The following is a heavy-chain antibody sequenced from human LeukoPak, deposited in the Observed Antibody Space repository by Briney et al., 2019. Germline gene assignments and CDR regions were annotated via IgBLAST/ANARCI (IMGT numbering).Heavy chain of an antibody. V-gene: IGHV4-34*01. CDR3: ARGRGYDFWSGYRKTYYFDY. D-gene: IGHD3-3*01. CDR2: INHSGST. Sequence: SETLSLTCAVYGGSFSGYYWSWIRQPPGKGLEWIGEINHSGSTNYNPSLKSRVTISVDTSKNQFSLKLSSVTAADRAVYYCARGRGYDFWSGYRKTYYFDYWGQGTLVTVSS. J-gene: IGHJ4*02. CDR1: GGSFSGYY.